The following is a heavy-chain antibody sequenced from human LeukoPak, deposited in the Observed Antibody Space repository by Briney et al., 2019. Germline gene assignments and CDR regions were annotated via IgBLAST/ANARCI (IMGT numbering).Heavy chain of an antibody. Sequence: PGGSLRLSCAASGFTFSSYEMNWVRQAPRKGLEWVSYISSSGSTIYYADSVKGRFTISRDNAKNLLYLQMNSLRAEDTAVYYCARGGRRYYGSGSYPLDYFDYWGQGTLVTVSS. J-gene: IGHJ4*02. CDR3: ARGGRRYYGSGSYPLDYFDY. V-gene: IGHV3-48*03. D-gene: IGHD3-10*01. CDR1: GFTFSSYE. CDR2: ISSSGSTI.